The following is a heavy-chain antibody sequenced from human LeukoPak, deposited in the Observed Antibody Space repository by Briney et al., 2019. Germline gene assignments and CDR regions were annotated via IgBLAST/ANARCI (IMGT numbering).Heavy chain of an antibody. CDR1: GFTFSNYA. V-gene: IGHV3-23*01. D-gene: IGHD2-8*01. J-gene: IGHJ4*02. CDR2: ISASGDYT. Sequence: GGSLRLSCAASGFTFSNYAMSWVRQAPGKGLEWVSSISASGDYTYYADSVKGRFTISRDSSKNTLYLQMNSLKTEDTAVYYCTTDQYANYYFDYWGQGTLVTVSS. CDR3: TTDQYANYYFDY.